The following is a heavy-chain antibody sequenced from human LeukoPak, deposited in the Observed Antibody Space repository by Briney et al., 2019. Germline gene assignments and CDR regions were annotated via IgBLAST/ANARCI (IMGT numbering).Heavy chain of an antibody. CDR1: GFTFSSYA. Sequence: GGSLRLSCAASGFTFSSYAMHWVRQAPGKGLEWVAVISYDGSNKYYADSVKGRFTISRDNSKNTLYLQMNSLRAEDTAVYYCAEDAAAAGTFDYWGQGTLVTVSS. V-gene: IGHV3-30-3*01. D-gene: IGHD6-13*01. CDR3: AEDAAAAGTFDY. CDR2: ISYDGSNK. J-gene: IGHJ4*02.